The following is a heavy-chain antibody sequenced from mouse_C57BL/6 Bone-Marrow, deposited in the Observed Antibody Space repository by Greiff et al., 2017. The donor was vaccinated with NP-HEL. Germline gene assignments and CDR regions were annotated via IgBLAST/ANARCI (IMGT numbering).Heavy chain of an antibody. D-gene: IGHD1-1*02. CDR2: ISSGSSTI. J-gene: IGHJ4*01. CDR3: ARNYGGLYYYAMDY. CDR1: GFTFSDYG. Sequence: DVKLVESGGGLVKPGGSLKLSCAASGFTFSDYGMHWVRQAPEKGLEWVAYISSGSSTIYYADTVKGRFTISRDNAKNTLFLQMTSLRSEDTAMYYCARNYGGLYYYAMDYWGQGTSVTVSS. V-gene: IGHV5-17*01.